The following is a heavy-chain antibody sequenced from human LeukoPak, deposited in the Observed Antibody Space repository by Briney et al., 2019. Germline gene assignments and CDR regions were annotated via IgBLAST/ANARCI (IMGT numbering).Heavy chain of an antibody. CDR3: ARSRYYGSGSYLHYFDY. J-gene: IGHJ4*02. V-gene: IGHV3-21*01. Sequence: GGSLRLSCAASGFTFSSYSMNWVRQAPGKGLEWVSSISSSSSYIYYADSVKGRFTISRDNAKNSLYLQMNSLRAEDTAVYYCARSRYYGSGSYLHYFDYWGQGTLVTVSS. CDR2: ISSSSSYI. CDR1: GFTFSSYS. D-gene: IGHD3-10*01.